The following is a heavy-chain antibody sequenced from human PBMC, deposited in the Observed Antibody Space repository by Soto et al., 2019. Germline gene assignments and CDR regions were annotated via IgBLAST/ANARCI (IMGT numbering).Heavy chain of an antibody. J-gene: IGHJ4*02. V-gene: IGHV3-33*01. Sequence: GGSLRLSCATSGFMFSHYGMHWLRQAPGKGLEWVAVIFYDGSKKYYADSVKGRLTLSRDSSKKSVYLQMTNLRADDTAVYFCARGPRALEWFTGASFDSWGQGTLVTVSS. CDR3: ARGPRALEWFTGASFDS. CDR1: GFMFSHYG. D-gene: IGHD3-3*01. CDR2: IFYDGSKK.